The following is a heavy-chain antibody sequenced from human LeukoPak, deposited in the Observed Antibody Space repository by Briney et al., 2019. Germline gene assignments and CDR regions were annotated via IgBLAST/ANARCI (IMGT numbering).Heavy chain of an antibody. Sequence: GSLRLSCAASGFSVTSNYMSWVRQAPGKGLEWIASLYYSVSTYYNPSLKSRVTISVDTSTNQFSLKLRSVTAADTAVYYCAGRDLHDGFDIWGQGTMVTVSS. J-gene: IGHJ3*02. D-gene: IGHD4-11*01. CDR2: LYYSVST. V-gene: IGHV4-39*01. CDR3: AGRDLHDGFDI. CDR1: GFSVTSNY.